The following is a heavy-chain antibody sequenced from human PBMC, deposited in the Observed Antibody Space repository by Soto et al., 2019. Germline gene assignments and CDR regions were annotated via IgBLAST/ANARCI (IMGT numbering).Heavy chain of an antibody. J-gene: IGHJ4*02. D-gene: IGHD2-15*01. CDR1: GGSFSGYY. CDR2: INHSGST. CDR3: ARRGNCSGGSCYGYYFDY. V-gene: IGHV4-34*01. Sequence: QVQLQQWGAGLLKPSETLSLTCAVYGGSFSGYYWSWIRQPPGKGLEWIGEINHSGSTNYNPSLKSRVTISVDTSKNQFSLNLSSVTAADTAVYYCARRGNCSGGSCYGYYFDYWGQGTLVTVSS.